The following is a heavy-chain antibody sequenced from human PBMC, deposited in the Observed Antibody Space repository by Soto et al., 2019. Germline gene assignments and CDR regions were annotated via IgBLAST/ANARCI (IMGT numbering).Heavy chain of an antibody. CDR2: IIPIFGTA. J-gene: IGHJ5*02. V-gene: IGHV1-69*13. D-gene: IGHD3-3*01. Sequence: SVKVSCKASGGTFSSYATSWVRQAPGQGLEWMGGIIPIFGTANYAQKFQGRVTITADESTSTAYMELSSLRSEDTAVSYCARVTEELRPNYDVGSGYYTWSNWFEPWGQGTLVSVSS. CDR3: ARVTEELRPNYDVGSGYYTWSNWFEP. CDR1: GGTFSSYA.